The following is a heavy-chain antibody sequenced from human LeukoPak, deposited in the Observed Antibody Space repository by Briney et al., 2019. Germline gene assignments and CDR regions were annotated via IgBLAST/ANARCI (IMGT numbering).Heavy chain of an antibody. CDR2: ISSSSSYI. CDR1: GFTFNNYA. CDR3: ALWSYGVNFDY. V-gene: IGHV3-21*01. Sequence: GGSLRLSCAASGFTFNNYAMSWVRQAPGKGLEWVSSISSSSSYIYYADSVKGRFTISRDNAKNSLYLQMNSLRAEDTAVYYCALWSYGVNFDYWGQGTLVTVSS. D-gene: IGHD1-26*01. J-gene: IGHJ4*02.